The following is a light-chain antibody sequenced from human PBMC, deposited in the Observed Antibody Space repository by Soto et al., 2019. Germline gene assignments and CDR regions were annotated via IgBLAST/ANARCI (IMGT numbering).Light chain of an antibody. CDR2: KVS. CDR3: QQYNSYSPWT. V-gene: IGKV1-5*03. Sequence: DIQMTQSPSTLSASVGDRVTITCRARQSISRYLAWYQQKPGKAPKLLIYKVSSLESGVPSRFSGSGSGTEFTLTINSLQPDDLATYYCQQYNSYSPWTFGQGTKVDVK. J-gene: IGKJ1*01. CDR1: QSISRY.